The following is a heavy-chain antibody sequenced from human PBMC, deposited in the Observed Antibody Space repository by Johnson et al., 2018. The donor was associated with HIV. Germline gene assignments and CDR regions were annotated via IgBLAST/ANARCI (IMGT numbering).Heavy chain of an antibody. CDR1: GFTFSDYY. J-gene: IGHJ3*02. CDR2: ISGGSAGT. V-gene: IGHV3-11*06. Sequence: QVQLVESGGGLVKPGGSLRLSCVGSGFTFSDYYMSWVRQAPGKGLEWIAYISGGSAGTFYADSVKGRFTISRDNAKNSLHLQMNSLRAEDTAVYYCARGIAVSNWVDIWGQGTMVTVSS. CDR3: ARGIAVSNWVDI. D-gene: IGHD6-19*01.